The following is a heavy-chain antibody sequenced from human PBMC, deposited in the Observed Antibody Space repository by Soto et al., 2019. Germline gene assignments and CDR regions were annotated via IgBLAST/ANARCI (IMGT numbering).Heavy chain of an antibody. CDR1: GGSISSGDYY. CDR2: IYYSGST. D-gene: IGHD1-7*01. CDR3: ARVDWNYENYFDY. Sequence: SETLSLTCTVSGGSISSGDYYWSWIRQPPGKGLEWIGYIYYSGSTYYNPSLKSRVTISVDTSKNQFSLKLSSLTAADTAVYYCARVDWNYENYFDYWGQGTLVTVSS. V-gene: IGHV4-30-4*01. J-gene: IGHJ4*02.